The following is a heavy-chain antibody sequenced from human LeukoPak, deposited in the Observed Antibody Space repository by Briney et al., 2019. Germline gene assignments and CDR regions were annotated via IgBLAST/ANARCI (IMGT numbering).Heavy chain of an antibody. J-gene: IGHJ4*02. CDR2: INHSGST. V-gene: IGHV4-34*01. CDR1: GGSFSGYY. CDR3: ASLVGATTLDY. D-gene: IGHD1-26*01. Sequence: SETLSLTCAVCGGSFSGYYWSWIRQPPGKGLEWIGEINHSGSTNYNPSLKSRVTISVDTSKNQFSLKLSSVTAADTAVYYCASLVGATTLDYWGQGTLVAVSS.